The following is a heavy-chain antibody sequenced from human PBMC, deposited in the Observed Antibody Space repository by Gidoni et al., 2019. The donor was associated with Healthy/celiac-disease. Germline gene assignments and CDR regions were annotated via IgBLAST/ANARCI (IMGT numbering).Heavy chain of an antibody. CDR3: ARGGKYGDYPSWFDP. CDR2: ISYDGSNK. Sequence: QVQLVESGGGVVQPGRSLRLSCAASGFPLSRYSMHWGRQAPGKGLEWVAVISYDGSNKYYADSVKGRFTISRDNSKNTLYLQMNSLRAEDTAVYYCARGGKYGDYPSWFDPWGQGTLVTVSS. CDR1: GFPLSRYS. J-gene: IGHJ5*02. D-gene: IGHD4-17*01. V-gene: IGHV3-30*01.